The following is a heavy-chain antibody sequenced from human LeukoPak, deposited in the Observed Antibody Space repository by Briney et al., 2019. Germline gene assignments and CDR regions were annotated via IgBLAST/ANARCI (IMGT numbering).Heavy chain of an antibody. CDR3: AKDWFQVLLGFGESTEGAYFDY. D-gene: IGHD3-10*01. CDR1: GFTFSSYG. Sequence: GGSLRLSCAASGFTFSSYGMHWVRQAPGKGLEWVAFIRYDGSNKYYADSVKGRFTISRDNSKNTLYLQMNSLRAEDTAVYYCAKDWFQVLLGFGESTEGAYFDYWGQGTLVTVSS. J-gene: IGHJ4*02. V-gene: IGHV3-30*02. CDR2: IRYDGSNK.